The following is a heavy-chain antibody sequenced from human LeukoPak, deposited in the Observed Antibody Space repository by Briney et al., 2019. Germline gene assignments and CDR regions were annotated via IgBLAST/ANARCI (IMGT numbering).Heavy chain of an antibody. Sequence: GGSLRLSCAASGFIFTNHAMHWVRQAPGLGLDWVAVIADDGSSQYYAESVKGRFTISRDNSKSTLYLQMNSLRTEDSAVYYCARGGRGSAAVVAPRSFDIWGQGTMVTVSS. J-gene: IGHJ3*02. CDR2: IADDGSSQ. CDR3: ARGGRGSAAVVAPRSFDI. D-gene: IGHD3-22*01. CDR1: GFIFTNHA. V-gene: IGHV3-30*14.